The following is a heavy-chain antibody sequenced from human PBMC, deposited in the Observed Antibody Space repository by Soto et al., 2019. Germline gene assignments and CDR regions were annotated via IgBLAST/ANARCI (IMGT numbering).Heavy chain of an antibody. J-gene: IGHJ4*02. Sequence: GGSLRLSCAASGFTFSSYAMSWVRQAPGKGLEWVSAISGSGGSTYYADSVKGRFTISRDNFKNTLYLQMNSLRAEDTAVFYCAKHSGSFYNTYNSLGQGTLVTVSS. CDR3: AKHSGSFYNTYNS. D-gene: IGHD3-10*01. CDR2: ISGSGGST. CDR1: GFTFSSYA. V-gene: IGHV3-23*01.